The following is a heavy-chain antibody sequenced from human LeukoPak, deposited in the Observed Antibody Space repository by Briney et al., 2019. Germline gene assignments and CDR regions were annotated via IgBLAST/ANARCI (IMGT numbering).Heavy chain of an antibody. Sequence: SQTLSLTCAISGDSVSSNTPAWNWIRQSPSRGLEWLGRTYYKSKWYNDYAVSVRSRITINPDTAKNQFSLQLNSVTPEDTAVYYCARQQRGAFDYWGQGTLVTVSS. V-gene: IGHV6-1*01. CDR1: GDSVSSNTPA. J-gene: IGHJ4*02. CDR3: ARQQRGAFDY. D-gene: IGHD6-13*01. CDR2: TYYKSKWYN.